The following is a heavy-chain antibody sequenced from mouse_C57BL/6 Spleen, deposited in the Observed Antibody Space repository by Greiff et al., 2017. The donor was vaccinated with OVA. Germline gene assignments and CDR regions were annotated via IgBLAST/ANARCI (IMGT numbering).Heavy chain of an antibody. V-gene: IGHV1-76*01. D-gene: IGHD1-1*01. Sequence: QVQLQQSGAELVRPGASVKLSCKASGYTFTDYYINWVKQRPGQGLEWIARIYPGSGNTYYNEKFKGKATLTAEKSSSTAYMQLSSLTSEDSAVYFCAIYYGSSYAMDDWGQGTTLTVSS. J-gene: IGHJ2*01. CDR3: AIYYGSSYAMDD. CDR2: IYPGSGNT. CDR1: GYTFTDYY.